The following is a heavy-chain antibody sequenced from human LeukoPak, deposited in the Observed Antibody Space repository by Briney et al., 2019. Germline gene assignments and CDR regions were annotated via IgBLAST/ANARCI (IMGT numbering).Heavy chain of an antibody. Sequence: ASVKVSCKASGYTFTSYYMHWVRQAPGQGLEWMGIINPSGGSTSYAQKFQGRVTMTRDTSTSTVYMELSSLRSEDTAVYYCTRAMVRGVTEPWGQGTLVTVSS. CDR3: TRAMVRGVTEP. J-gene: IGHJ5*02. CDR2: INPSGGST. V-gene: IGHV1-46*01. CDR1: GYTFTSYY. D-gene: IGHD3-10*01.